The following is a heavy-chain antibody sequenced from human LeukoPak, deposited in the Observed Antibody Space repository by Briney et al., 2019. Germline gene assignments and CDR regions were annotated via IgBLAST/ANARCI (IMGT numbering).Heavy chain of an antibody. V-gene: IGHV3-21*01. J-gene: IGHJ4*02. CDR3: ARLAGPRPGTYYFDF. D-gene: IGHD6-19*01. CDR2: ITPTTDNI. CDR1: GFTYSDYA. Sequence: GGSLRLSCAASGFTYSDYAMEWVRQTPGKGLEWVSSITPTTDNIYYTPSVEGRFTISRDNAKHSLYLQMNNLRADDAAVYYCARLAGPRPGTYYFDFWGQGVQVTVSS.